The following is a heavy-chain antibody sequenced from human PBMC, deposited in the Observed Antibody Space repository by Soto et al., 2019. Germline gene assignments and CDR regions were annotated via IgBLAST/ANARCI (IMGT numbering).Heavy chain of an antibody. Sequence: CILQKKGKGLEWIGEINHSGSTNYNPSLKSRVIISADTSKNQFSVKLSSVTAADTAVYYCASNRYGYPFSAYGGKGTLVLVSS. CDR3: ASNRYGYPFSAY. V-gene: IGHV4-34*01. CDR2: INHSGST. J-gene: IGHJ4*02. D-gene: IGHD5-18*01.